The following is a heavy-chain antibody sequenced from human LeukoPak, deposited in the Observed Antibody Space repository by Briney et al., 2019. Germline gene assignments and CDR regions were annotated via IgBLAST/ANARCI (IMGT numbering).Heavy chain of an antibody. CDR3: ARVSVAVSGYFDY. CDR1: GFTFSSYW. CDR2: IKQDGSEK. J-gene: IGHJ4*02. D-gene: IGHD6-19*01. Sequence: GGSLRLSCAASGFTFSSYWMSWVRQAPGKGLEWVANIKQDGSEKYYVDSVKGRFTISRDNAKNSLYLQMNSLRAEDTAVYYCARVSVAVSGYFDYWGQGTLVTVSP. V-gene: IGHV3-7*01.